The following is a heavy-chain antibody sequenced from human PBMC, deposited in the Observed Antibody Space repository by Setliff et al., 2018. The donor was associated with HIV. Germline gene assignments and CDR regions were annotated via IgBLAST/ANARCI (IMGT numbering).Heavy chain of an antibody. CDR3: ARIVRWELVATSTFFYYYMDV. CDR1: GGSIGIRSYF. D-gene: IGHD1-26*01. V-gene: IGHV4-39*01. J-gene: IGHJ6*03. Sequence: PSETLSLTCTVSGGSIGIRSYFWGWIRQPPGKGLEWIGSVYSSGSTYYNPSFKSRVTVSVDTSKNQFSLKLSSVTAADTAVYYCARIVRWELVATSTFFYYYMDVWGKGTTVTVSS. CDR2: VYSSGST.